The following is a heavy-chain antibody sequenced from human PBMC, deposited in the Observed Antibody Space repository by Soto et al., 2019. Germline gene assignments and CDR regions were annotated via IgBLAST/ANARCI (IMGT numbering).Heavy chain of an antibody. V-gene: IGHV3-23*01. D-gene: IGHD1-26*01. CDR1: GFTFSSYA. J-gene: IGHJ4*02. Sequence: GGSLRLSCAASGFTFSSYAMSWVRQAPGKGLEWVSAISGSGGSTYYADSVKGRFTISRDNSKNTLYLQMNSLRAEDTAVYYCAKDARSIVGGDVSYYFDYWGQGTLVTVSS. CDR3: AKDARSIVGGDVSYYFDY. CDR2: ISGSGGST.